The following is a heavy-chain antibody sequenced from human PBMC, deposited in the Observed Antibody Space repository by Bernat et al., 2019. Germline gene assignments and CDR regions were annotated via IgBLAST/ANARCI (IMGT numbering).Heavy chain of an antibody. Sequence: QVQLVQSGAEVKKPGTSVKVSCKASGYTFTSYAMHWVRQAPGQRLEWMGWINAGNGNTKYSQKFQGRVTITRDTSASTAYMELSSLRSEDTAVYYCARDGAVRYFDLWGRGTLVTVSS. V-gene: IGHV1-3*01. D-gene: IGHD2-8*01. CDR1: GYTFTSYA. CDR2: INAGNGNT. J-gene: IGHJ2*01. CDR3: ARDGAVRYFDL.